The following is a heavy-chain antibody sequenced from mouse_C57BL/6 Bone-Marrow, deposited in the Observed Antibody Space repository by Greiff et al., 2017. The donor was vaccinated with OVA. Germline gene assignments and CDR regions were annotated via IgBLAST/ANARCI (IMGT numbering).Heavy chain of an antibody. CDR3: AREETSRGYDLDY. Sequence: QVQLQQPGAELVRPGTSVKLSCKASGYTFTSYWMHWVKQRPGQGLEWIGVIDPSDSYTNYNQKFKGKATLTVDTSSSTAYMQLSSLTSEDSAVYYCAREETSRGYDLDYWGQGTTLTVSS. D-gene: IGHD2-2*01. CDR1: GYTFTSYW. V-gene: IGHV1-59*01. J-gene: IGHJ2*01. CDR2: IDPSDSYT.